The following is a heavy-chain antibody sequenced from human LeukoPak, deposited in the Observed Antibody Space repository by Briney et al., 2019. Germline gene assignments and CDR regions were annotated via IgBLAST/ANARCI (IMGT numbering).Heavy chain of an antibody. D-gene: IGHD6-19*01. CDR2: INPSGGST. J-gene: IGHJ5*02. CDR1: GYTFTGYY. CDR3: ATSLGVGVAGTFWFDP. V-gene: IGHV1-46*01. Sequence: ASVKVSCKASGYTFTGYYMHWVRQAPGQGLEWMGIINPSGGSTSYAQKFQGRVTMTRDMSTSTVYMELSSLRSEDTAVYYCATSLGVGVAGTFWFDPWGQGTLVTVSS.